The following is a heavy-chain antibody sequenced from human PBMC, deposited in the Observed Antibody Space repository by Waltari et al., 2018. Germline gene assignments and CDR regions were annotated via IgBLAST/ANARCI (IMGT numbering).Heavy chain of an antibody. Sequence: QVQLVQSGAEVKKPGASVKVSCKASGYTFTGYYLHWVRQAPGQGLEWMGWINPNSGGTNYAQKVQGRGTMTRDTSISTAYMELSRLRSDDTAVYYCARGNDYYYGMDVWGQGTTVTVSS. CDR2: INPNSGGT. CDR3: ARGNDYYYGMDV. J-gene: IGHJ6*02. V-gene: IGHV1-2*02. CDR1: GYTFTGYY. D-gene: IGHD1-1*01.